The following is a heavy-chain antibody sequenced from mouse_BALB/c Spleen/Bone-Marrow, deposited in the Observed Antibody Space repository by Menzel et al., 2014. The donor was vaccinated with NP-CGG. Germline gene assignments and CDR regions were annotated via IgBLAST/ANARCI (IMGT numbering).Heavy chain of an antibody. J-gene: IGHJ3*01. V-gene: IGHV1-31*01. CDR2: INPYNGAT. CDR1: GYSITGYY. CDR3: ARGAY. Sequence: EVKLVESGPELVKPGVSVKISCKASGYSITGYYMHWVKQSHVKSLEWIGRINPYNGATTYSQSFKDKASLTVDESSNTAYMDLHSLTSEDSAVYYCARGAYWGQGTLVTVSA.